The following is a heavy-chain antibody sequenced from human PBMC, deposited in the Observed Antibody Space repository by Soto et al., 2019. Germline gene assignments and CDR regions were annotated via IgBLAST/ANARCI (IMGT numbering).Heavy chain of an antibody. D-gene: IGHD3-3*01. CDR2: IIPIFGTA. Sequence: SVKVSCKASGGTFSSYAISWVRQAPGQGLEWMGGIIPIFGTANYAQKFQGRVTITADKSTSTAYMELSSLRSEDTAVYYCARARTIFGVALDYWGQGTLATVSS. CDR1: GGTFSSYA. CDR3: ARARTIFGVALDY. J-gene: IGHJ4*02. V-gene: IGHV1-69*06.